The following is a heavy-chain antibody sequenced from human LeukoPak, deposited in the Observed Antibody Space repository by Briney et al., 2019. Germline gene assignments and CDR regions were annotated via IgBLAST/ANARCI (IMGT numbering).Heavy chain of an antibody. V-gene: IGHV3-23*01. CDR1: GFTFSSYS. CDR2: ISGAGNT. Sequence: GGSLRLSCAASGFTFSSYSISWVRQAPGKGLHWVSLISGAGNTYYAASVKGRFTISRDNSKNTLYLQMNSLRAEDTAVYYCAKESRHCGGDCFSLLDCWGRGTLVTVSS. CDR3: AKESRHCGGDCFSLLDC. D-gene: IGHD2-21*02. J-gene: IGHJ4*02.